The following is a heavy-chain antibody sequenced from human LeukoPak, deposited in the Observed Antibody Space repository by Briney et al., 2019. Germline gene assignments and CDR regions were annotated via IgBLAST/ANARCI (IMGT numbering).Heavy chain of an antibody. CDR3: VRGDFSDSSGPGY. CDR1: GFTFSDFY. J-gene: IGHJ4*02. CDR2: ISSGGSAR. D-gene: IGHD3-22*01. Sequence: GGSLRLSCAASGFTFSDFYMSWIHQAPGKGLEWISHISSGGSARYYADSVKGRFTISRDNTRNSLYLQMNSLRAEDTAVYYCVRGDFSDSSGPGYWGQGTLVTVSS. V-gene: IGHV3-11*01.